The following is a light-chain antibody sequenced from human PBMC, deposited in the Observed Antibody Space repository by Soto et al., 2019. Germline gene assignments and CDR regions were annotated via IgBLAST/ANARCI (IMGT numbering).Light chain of an antibody. V-gene: IGLV1-44*01. CDR3: AAWDYRLGFAV. Sequence: QSVLTQPPSASGTPGQRVTISCSGSSSNIGSNTVNWYQQLPGTAPKLLIYSNNQRPSGVPDRFSGSKSGTSASLAISGLQSQDEADYYCAAWDYRLGFAVSGGRTQLTVL. J-gene: IGLJ7*01. CDR2: SNN. CDR1: SSNIGSNT.